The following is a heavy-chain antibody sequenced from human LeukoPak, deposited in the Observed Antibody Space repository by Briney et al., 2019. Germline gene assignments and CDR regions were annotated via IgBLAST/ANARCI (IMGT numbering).Heavy chain of an antibody. V-gene: IGHV4-61*02. CDR1: GDSISSGDYY. D-gene: IGHD3-10*01. J-gene: IGHJ4*02. Sequence: SETLSLTCTVSGDSISSGDYYWSWIRQPAGKGLEWIGRISSSGSTDYNPSLKSRVTISVDTSKNQFSLKLNSVTAADTAVYYCARGKEVITMLRGLKPGYYFDYWGQGTLVTVSS. CDR2: ISSSGST. CDR3: ARGKEVITMLRGLKPGYYFDY.